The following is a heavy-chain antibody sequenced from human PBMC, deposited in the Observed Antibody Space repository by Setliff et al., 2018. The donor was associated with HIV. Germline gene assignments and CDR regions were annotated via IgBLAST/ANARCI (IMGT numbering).Heavy chain of an antibody. CDR2: IYDSGSP. D-gene: IGHD3-22*01. J-gene: IGHJ3*02. CDR1: GGSTSNEY. CDR3: ARVCYFDSSGYYQRGDVFDI. Sequence: PSETLSLTCTVSGGSTSNEYWSWIRQPPGKGLEWIGYIYDSGSPKYNPSLKSRVTISIDTSKSQISLKLTSVTAADTAMYHCARVCYFDSSGYYQRGDVFDIWGQGTMVTVSS. V-gene: IGHV4-59*01.